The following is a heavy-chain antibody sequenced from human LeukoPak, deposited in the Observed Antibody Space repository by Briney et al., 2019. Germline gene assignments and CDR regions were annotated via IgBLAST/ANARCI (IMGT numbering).Heavy chain of an antibody. CDR3: ARDRERITMIVVVSGAFDI. CDR2: INAGNGNT. J-gene: IGHJ3*02. Sequence: ASVKVSCKASGYTFTSYAMHWVRQAPGQRLEWMGWINAGNGNTKYSQKFPGRVTITRDTSASTAYMELSSLRSEDTAVYYCARDRERITMIVVVSGAFDIWGQGTMVTVSS. CDR1: GYTFTSYA. V-gene: IGHV1-3*01. D-gene: IGHD3-22*01.